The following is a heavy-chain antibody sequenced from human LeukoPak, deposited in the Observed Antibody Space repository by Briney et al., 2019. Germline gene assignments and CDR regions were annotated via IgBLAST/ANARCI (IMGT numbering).Heavy chain of an antibody. CDR1: GFTFDDYA. D-gene: IGHD6-19*01. Sequence: PGRSLRLSCAASGFTFDDYAMHWVRQAPGKGLEWVSGISWNSGSIGYADSVNGRFTISRDNAKNSLYLQMNSLRAEDTAVHYCATQESIAVAGIDYWGQGTLVTVSS. J-gene: IGHJ4*02. V-gene: IGHV3-9*01. CDR3: ATQESIAVAGIDY. CDR2: ISWNSGSI.